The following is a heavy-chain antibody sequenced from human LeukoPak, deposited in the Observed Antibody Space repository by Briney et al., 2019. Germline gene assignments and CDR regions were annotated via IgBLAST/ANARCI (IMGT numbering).Heavy chain of an antibody. J-gene: IGHJ4*02. D-gene: IGHD2-2*02. CDR1: GFTFDDYA. Sequence: GGSLRLSCAASGFTFDDYAMHWVRQAPGKGLEWVSSISGSSTYIYYADSLKGRFTISRDNAKNSLYLQMNSLRVEDTAMYYCATRYCTTTNCYSFDNWGQGTLVTVSS. CDR2: ISGSSTYI. CDR3: ATRYCTTTNCYSFDN. V-gene: IGHV3-21*01.